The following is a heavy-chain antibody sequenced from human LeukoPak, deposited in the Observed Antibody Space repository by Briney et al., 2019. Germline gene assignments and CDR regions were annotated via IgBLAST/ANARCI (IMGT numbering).Heavy chain of an antibody. CDR1: GFTFSGSA. J-gene: IGHJ4*02. CDR2: IRSKANSYAT. Sequence: GGSLRLSCAASGFTFSGSAMHWVRQASGKGLEWVGRIRSKANSYATAYAASVKGRFTISRDDSKNTAYLQMNSLKTEDTAVYYCTSSVDTACDFWGQGTLVTVSS. D-gene: IGHD5-18*01. CDR3: TSSVDTACDF. V-gene: IGHV3-73*01.